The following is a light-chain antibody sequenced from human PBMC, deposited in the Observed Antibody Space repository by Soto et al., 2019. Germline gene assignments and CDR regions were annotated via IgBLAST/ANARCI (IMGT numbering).Light chain of an antibody. J-gene: IGKJ2*01. Sequence: EIVMTQSPATLSVSPGERATLSCRASQSVSSNLAWYQQKPGQAPRLLLYGASTRATGIPARFSGSGSGTEFTLTISSLQSEDFAFYYCQQYNNWPRAFGQGTKLEI. CDR2: GAS. CDR1: QSVSSN. CDR3: QQYNNWPRA. V-gene: IGKV3-15*01.